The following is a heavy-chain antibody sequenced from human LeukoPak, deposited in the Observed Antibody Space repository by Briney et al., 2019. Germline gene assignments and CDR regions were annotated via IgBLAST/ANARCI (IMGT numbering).Heavy chain of an antibody. V-gene: IGHV4-59*01. Sequence: SETLSLTCTVSGGSISSYYWSWIRQPPGKGLEWIGYIYYSGITNYNPSLKSRVTISVDTSKNQFSLKLSSLTAAVTAVYYCAREGPDYYDSLVYWGQGALVTVSS. CDR1: GGSISSYY. CDR3: AREGPDYYDSLVY. D-gene: IGHD3-22*01. CDR2: IYYSGIT. J-gene: IGHJ4*02.